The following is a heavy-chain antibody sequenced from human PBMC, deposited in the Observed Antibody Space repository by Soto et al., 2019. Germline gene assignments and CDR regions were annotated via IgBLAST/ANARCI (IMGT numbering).Heavy chain of an antibody. CDR3: ARDSSKSRSGPRFDY. J-gene: IGHJ4*01. CDR1: GFTFRSYS. CDR2: MSSSSSYI. D-gene: IGHD6-19*01. Sequence: GGSLRLSCAPCGFTFRSYSMNWVRQAPGKGLEWVSSMSSSSSYIYYADSVKGRFTISRDNAKNSLYLQMNSLRAEDTAVYYCARDSSKSRSGPRFDYWGHGTLVTVSS. V-gene: IGHV3-21*01.